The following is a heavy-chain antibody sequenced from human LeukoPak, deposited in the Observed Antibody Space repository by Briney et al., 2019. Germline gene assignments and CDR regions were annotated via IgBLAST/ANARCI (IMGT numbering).Heavy chain of an antibody. Sequence: GGSLRLSCAASGFTFSSYAMSWVRQAPGKGLEWVSAISGSGGSTYYADSVKGRFTISRDNSKNTLYLQMNSLRAEDTAVYCCATLWVVLVGGDAFDIWGQGTMVTVSS. V-gene: IGHV3-23*01. CDR2: ISGSGGST. CDR1: GFTFSSYA. CDR3: ATLWVVLVGGDAFDI. D-gene: IGHD2/OR15-2a*01. J-gene: IGHJ3*02.